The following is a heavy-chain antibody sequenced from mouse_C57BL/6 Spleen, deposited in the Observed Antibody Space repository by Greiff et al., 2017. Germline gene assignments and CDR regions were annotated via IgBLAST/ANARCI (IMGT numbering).Heavy chain of an antibody. CDR3: ARLTAQATGYYAMDY. Sequence: QVTLKESGPGILQPSQTLSLSCSFSGFSLTTFGMGVVRLRQPSGKGLDWLAHIWWGDAKYYNPALKRRLTNSKDTAKNQVFRKIANVYTADTATYYCARLTAQATGYYAMDYWGQGTSVTVSS. CDR2: IWWGDAK. V-gene: IGHV8-8*01. CDR1: GFSLTTFGMG. J-gene: IGHJ4*01. D-gene: IGHD3-2*02.